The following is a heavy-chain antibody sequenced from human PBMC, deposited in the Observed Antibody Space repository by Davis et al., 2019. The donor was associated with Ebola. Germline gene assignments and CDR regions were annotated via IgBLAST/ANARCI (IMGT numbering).Heavy chain of an antibody. V-gene: IGHV3-9*01. Sequence: GGSLRLSCAASGFTFDDYAMHWVRQAPGKGLEWVSGISWNSGSIGYADSVKGRFTISRDNAKNSLYLQMNSLRAEDTAVYYCARVLGSSNDYWGQATLVTVSS. CDR2: ISWNSGSI. J-gene: IGHJ4*02. CDR3: ARVLGSSNDY. CDR1: GFTFDDYA. D-gene: IGHD6-13*01.